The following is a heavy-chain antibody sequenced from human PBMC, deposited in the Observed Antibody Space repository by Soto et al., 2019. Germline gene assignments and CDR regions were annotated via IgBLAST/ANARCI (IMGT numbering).Heavy chain of an antibody. V-gene: IGHV3-23*01. J-gene: IGHJ6*03. D-gene: IGHD1-20*01. Sequence: PGGSLRLSCAASGFTFNNYALSWVRQAPGKGLEWVSAISGSGGSTYYADSVKGRFTISRDNSKNTLYLQMNSLRAEDTAVYYCAKPGPQEITNEYYYYYYMEVWGKGTTVTVSS. CDR3: AKPGPQEITNEYYYYYYMEV. CDR2: ISGSGGST. CDR1: GFTFNNYA.